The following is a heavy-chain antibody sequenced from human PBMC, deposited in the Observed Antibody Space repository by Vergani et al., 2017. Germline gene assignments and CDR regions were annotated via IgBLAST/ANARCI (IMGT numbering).Heavy chain of an antibody. Sequence: DVHLAESGGGWVQPGGSLRLSCVVSGVDFSSYIMNWVRQAPGKGLEWVSFVSTGTKSQSYAESVKGRFTISRDSAKNSLYLQMDSLRAEDTAVYYCAREYSSTSGRAFDFWGQGTKVTVSS. CDR1: GVDFSSYI. J-gene: IGHJ3*01. V-gene: IGHV3-48*01. CDR2: VSTGTKSQ. CDR3: AREYSSTSGRAFDF. D-gene: IGHD2-2*01.